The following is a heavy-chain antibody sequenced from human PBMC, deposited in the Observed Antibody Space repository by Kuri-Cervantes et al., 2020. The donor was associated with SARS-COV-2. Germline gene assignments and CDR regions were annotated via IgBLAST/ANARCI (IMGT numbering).Heavy chain of an antibody. D-gene: IGHD3-3*01. J-gene: IGHJ5*02. CDR1: GFTFSSYE. CDR3: ARDSWTIFGVVAWFDP. CDR2: ISSSSSYI. V-gene: IGHV3-21*04. Sequence: ETLSLTCAASGFTFSSYEMNWVRQAPGKGLEWVSSISSSSSYIYYADSVKGRFTISRDNAKNSLYLQMNSLRAEDTAVYYCARDSWTIFGVVAWFDPWGQGTLVTVAS.